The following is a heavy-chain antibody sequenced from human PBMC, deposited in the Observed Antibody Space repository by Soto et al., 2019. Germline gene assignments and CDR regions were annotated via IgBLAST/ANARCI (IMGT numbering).Heavy chain of an antibody. CDR3: ARGGGFSSADY. Sequence: GGSLRLSCAASGFTFGSYSMHWVRQAPGKGLEWVAVISYEGGTKYYGDSVKGRFTISRDNSNNTLYLEVNSLRTEDTAVYFCARGGGFSSADYWGRGTLVTVSS. D-gene: IGHD5-18*01. CDR2: ISYEGGTK. J-gene: IGHJ4*02. CDR1: GFTFGSYS. V-gene: IGHV3-30*03.